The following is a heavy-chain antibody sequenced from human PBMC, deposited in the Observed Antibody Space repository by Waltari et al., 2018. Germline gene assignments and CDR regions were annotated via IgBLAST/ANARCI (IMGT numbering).Heavy chain of an antibody. CDR1: GGPISSSSYY. V-gene: IGHV4-39*01. CDR2: IYYSGST. J-gene: IGHJ4*02. D-gene: IGHD2-15*01. Sequence: QLQLQESGPGLVKPSETLSLTCTVSGGPISSSSYYWGWIRQPPGKGLEWIGSIYYSGSTYYNPSLKSRVTISVDTSKNQFSLKLSSVTAADTAVYYCARWVYCSGGSCSVDYWGQGTLVTVSS. CDR3: ARWVYCSGGSCSVDY.